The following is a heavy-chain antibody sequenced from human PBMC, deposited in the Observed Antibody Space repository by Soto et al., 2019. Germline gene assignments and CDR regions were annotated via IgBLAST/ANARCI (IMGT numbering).Heavy chain of an antibody. D-gene: IGHD3-10*01. J-gene: IGHJ6*02. CDR2: ISKDRSTK. CDR1: GFIFNDYA. Sequence: QVQLVESGGGVVQPGRSLRLSCEASGFIFNDYALHWVRQAPGKGLDWVALISKDRSTKFFADSVKGRFTISRDNSKNTLSLQMNSLRGDDAAVYYCARESITLGRDFYYYYGLDVWGQGTTVTVSS. V-gene: IGHV3-30*04. CDR3: ARESITLGRDFYYYYGLDV.